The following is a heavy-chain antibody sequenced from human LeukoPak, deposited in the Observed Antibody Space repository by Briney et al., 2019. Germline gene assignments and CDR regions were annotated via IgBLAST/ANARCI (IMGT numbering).Heavy chain of an antibody. CDR2: INHSGST. D-gene: IGHD3-16*01. CDR3: ARVKDPGGYYYYYMDV. V-gene: IGHV4-34*01. J-gene: IGHJ6*03. CDR1: GGSFSGHY. Sequence: SEILSLTCAVYGGSFSGHYWTWIRQPPGKGLEWIGEINHSGSTNYNPSLKSRVTISVDTSKNQFSLKVSSVTAADTAVYYCARVKDPGGYYYYYMDVWGKGTTVTVSS.